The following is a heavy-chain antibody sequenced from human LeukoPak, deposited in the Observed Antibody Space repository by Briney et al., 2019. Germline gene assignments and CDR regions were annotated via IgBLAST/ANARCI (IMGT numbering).Heavy chain of an antibody. Sequence: GSLRLSCAAFGFTFSSYAMSWVRQAPGKGLEWVSAISGSGGSTYYADSVKGRFTISRDNSKNTLYLQMNSLRAEDTAVYYCAKRPNPPGVYFDYWGQGTLVTVSS. CDR2: ISGSGGST. V-gene: IGHV3-23*01. CDR1: GFTFSSYA. D-gene: IGHD3-10*01. CDR3: AKRPNPPGVYFDY. J-gene: IGHJ4*02.